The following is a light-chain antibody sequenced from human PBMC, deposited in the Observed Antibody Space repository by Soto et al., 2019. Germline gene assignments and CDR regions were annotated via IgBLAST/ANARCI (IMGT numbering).Light chain of an antibody. CDR2: DAS. J-gene: IGKJ4*01. CDR3: QQYDDLLS. CDR1: QDIGNY. V-gene: IGKV1-33*01. Sequence: DIQLTQSPSSLSASVGDRVTITCQANQDIGNYLNWYQQKPGNAPNLLIYDASELHTGVPSRFSGSGYGTDFSFTISSVQPEDFATYYCQQYDDLLSFGGGTRLEMK.